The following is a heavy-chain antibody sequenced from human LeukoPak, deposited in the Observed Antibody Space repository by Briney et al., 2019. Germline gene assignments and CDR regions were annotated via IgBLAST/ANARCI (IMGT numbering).Heavy chain of an antibody. J-gene: IGHJ6*02. V-gene: IGHV3-73*01. Sequence: GGSLKLSCAASGFTFSDSAIHWVRQASGKGLEWVGRIRGKGFSDPPAYAASVKDRFTISRDDSESTAYLQMNSLKAEDTAVYYCARGPERTGVGTRYYYDMDVWGQGTTVTVSS. D-gene: IGHD2-8*01. CDR1: GFTFSDSA. CDR2: IRGKGFSDPP. CDR3: ARGPERTGVGTRYYYDMDV.